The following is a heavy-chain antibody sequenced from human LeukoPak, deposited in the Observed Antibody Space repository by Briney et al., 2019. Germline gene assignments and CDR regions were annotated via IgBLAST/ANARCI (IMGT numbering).Heavy chain of an antibody. Sequence: SETLSLTCTVSGGSISSSSYYWGWIRQPPGKGLEWIGSIYYSGSTNYNPSLKSRVTISVDTSKNQFSLKLSSVTAADTAVYYCARVGYCSGGSCYSSAFDIWGQGTMVTVSS. CDR1: GGSISSSSYY. CDR3: ARVGYCSGGSCYSSAFDI. V-gene: IGHV4-39*07. D-gene: IGHD2-15*01. J-gene: IGHJ3*02. CDR2: IYYSGST.